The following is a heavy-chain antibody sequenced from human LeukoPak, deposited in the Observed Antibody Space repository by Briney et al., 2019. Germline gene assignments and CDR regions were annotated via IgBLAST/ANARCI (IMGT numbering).Heavy chain of an antibody. Sequence: ASETLSLTCTVSGGSISSYYWSWIRQPPGKGLEWIGYIYYSGSTNYNPSLKSRVTISVDTSKNQFPLKLSSVTAADTAVYYCAREGDYDILTGRGPAFDIWGQGTMVTVSS. CDR1: GGSISSYY. V-gene: IGHV4-59*12. D-gene: IGHD3-9*01. CDR2: IYYSGST. CDR3: AREGDYDILTGRGPAFDI. J-gene: IGHJ3*02.